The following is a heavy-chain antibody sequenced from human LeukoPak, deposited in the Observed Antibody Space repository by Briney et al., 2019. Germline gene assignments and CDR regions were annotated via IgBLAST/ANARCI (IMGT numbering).Heavy chain of an antibody. V-gene: IGHV3-48*01. CDR3: ARGDYYDSSGYSQYFQH. D-gene: IGHD3-22*01. CDR2: ISSSSSTI. Sequence: GGSLRLSCAASGFTFSSYSMNWVRQAPGKGLEWVSYISSSSSTIYYADSVKGRFTISRDNSKNTLYLQMNSLRAEDTAVYYCARGDYYDSSGYSQYFQHWGQGTLVTVSS. J-gene: IGHJ1*01. CDR1: GFTFSSYS.